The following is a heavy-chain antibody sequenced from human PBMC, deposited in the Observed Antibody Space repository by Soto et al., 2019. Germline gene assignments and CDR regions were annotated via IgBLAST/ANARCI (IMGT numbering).Heavy chain of an antibody. D-gene: IGHD6-6*01. CDR3: ARDDRGGSSDYYYYGMDV. Sequence: QVQLVQSGAEVKKPGSSVKVSCKASGGTFSSYAISWVRQAPGQGLEWMGGIIPIFGTANYAQKFQGRVTITADESTSTAYMELSSLRSEDTAVYYCARDDRGGSSDYYYYGMDVWGRGTTVTVSS. CDR1: GGTFSSYA. CDR2: IIPIFGTA. J-gene: IGHJ6*02. V-gene: IGHV1-69*01.